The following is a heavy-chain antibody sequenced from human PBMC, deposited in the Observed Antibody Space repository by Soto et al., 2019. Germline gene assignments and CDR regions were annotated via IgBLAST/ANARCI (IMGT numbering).Heavy chain of an antibody. D-gene: IGHD3-22*01. J-gene: IGHJ5*02. V-gene: IGHV1-69*13. Sequence: SVKVSCRXSGGTFSSYAISWVRQAPGQGLEWMGGIIPIFGTANYAQKFQGRVTITADESTSTAYMELSSLRSEDTAVYYCARSPYDSSGYSWFDPWGQGTLVTVSS. CDR2: IIPIFGTA. CDR1: GGTFSSYA. CDR3: ARSPYDSSGYSWFDP.